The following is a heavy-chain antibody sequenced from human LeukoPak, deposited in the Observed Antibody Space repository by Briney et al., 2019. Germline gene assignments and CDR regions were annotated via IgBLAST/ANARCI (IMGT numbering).Heavy chain of an antibody. Sequence: PGGSLRLSCTASGFTVSGTLMDWVRQAPGKGLEWVSVIYDDDRTVYTDSVKGRFTISRDNSKNMVYLQMNSLRPEDSAVYYCTRDRAGTQRSVEFDLWGPGTLVTVSS. CDR2: IYDDDRT. CDR3: TRDRAGTQRSVEFDL. D-gene: IGHD5-18*01. CDR1: GFTVSGTL. V-gene: IGHV3-53*05. J-gene: IGHJ5*02.